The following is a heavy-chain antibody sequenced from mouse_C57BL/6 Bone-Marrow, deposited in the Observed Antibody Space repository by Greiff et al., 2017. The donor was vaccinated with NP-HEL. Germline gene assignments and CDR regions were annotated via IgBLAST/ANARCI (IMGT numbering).Heavy chain of an antibody. CDR2: IDPKSGGT. Sequence: VQLQQPGAELVKPGASVKLSCKASGYTFTSYWMHWVKQRPGRGLEWIGRIDPKSGGTKYNEKFKSKATLTVDKPSSTAYMQLSSLTSEDSAVYYCARRGGVYDGFAYWGQGTLVTVSA. V-gene: IGHV1-72*01. D-gene: IGHD2-3*01. J-gene: IGHJ3*01. CDR1: GYTFTSYW. CDR3: ARRGGVYDGFAY.